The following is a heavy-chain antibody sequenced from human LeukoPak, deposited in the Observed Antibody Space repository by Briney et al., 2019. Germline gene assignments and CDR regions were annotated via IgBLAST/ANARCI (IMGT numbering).Heavy chain of an antibody. CDR2: IYYSGST. V-gene: IGHV4-39*01. CDR1: GGSISSSSYY. J-gene: IGHJ4*02. D-gene: IGHD4-17*01. Sequence: SETLSLTCTVSGGSISSSSYYWGWIRQPPGKGLEWIGSIYYSGSTYYNPSLKSRVTISVDTSKNQFSLKLSSVTAADTAVYYWASLSGDYHHMTHWGQGTLVTVSS. CDR3: ASLSGDYHHMTH.